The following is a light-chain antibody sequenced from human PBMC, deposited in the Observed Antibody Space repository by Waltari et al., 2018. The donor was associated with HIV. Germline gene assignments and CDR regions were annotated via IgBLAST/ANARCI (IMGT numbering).Light chain of an antibody. J-gene: IGKJ5*01. CDR1: QSVSRNY. CDR2: GAS. V-gene: IGKV3-20*01. Sequence: IVLTQPPRPLSWSPAERATPSCRASQSVSRNYLAWYQQKPGQAPRLLIYGASSRATGIPDRFSGSGSGTDFTLTISRLEPEDFAVYYCQQYGSSPATFGQGTRLEIK. CDR3: QQYGSSPAT.